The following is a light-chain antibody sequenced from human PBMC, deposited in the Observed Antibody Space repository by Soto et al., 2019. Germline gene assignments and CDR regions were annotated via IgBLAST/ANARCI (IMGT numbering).Light chain of an antibody. Sequence: EIVMTQSPATLSVSPGERATLSCRASQSVSSRLAWYQQKPCQPPRLLIHGATTRASGIPARFSGSGSGTEFTLTISSLQSEDFAVYYCQQYNNWPPITFGQGTRLEIK. CDR1: QSVSSR. CDR3: QQYNNWPPIT. V-gene: IGKV3-15*01. J-gene: IGKJ5*01. CDR2: GAT.